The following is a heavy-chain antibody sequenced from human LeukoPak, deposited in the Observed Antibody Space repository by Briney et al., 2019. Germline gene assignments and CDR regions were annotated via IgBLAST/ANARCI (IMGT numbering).Heavy chain of an antibody. CDR3: ARGLRYFDWLLEGFDY. J-gene: IGHJ4*02. D-gene: IGHD3-9*01. Sequence: SQTLSLTCTVSGGSISSGGYYWSWIRQHPGKGLEWIGYIYYSGSTYYNPSLKSRVTISVDTSKNQFSLKLSPVTAADTAVYYCARGLRYFDWLLEGFDYWGQGTLVTVSS. V-gene: IGHV4-31*03. CDR2: IYYSGST. CDR1: GGSISSGGYY.